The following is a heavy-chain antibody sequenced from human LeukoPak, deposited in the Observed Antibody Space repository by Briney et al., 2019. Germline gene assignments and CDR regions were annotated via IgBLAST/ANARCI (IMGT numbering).Heavy chain of an antibody. CDR3: ASDPYDILTGYLDY. J-gene: IGHJ4*02. V-gene: IGHV3-30*04. D-gene: IGHD3-9*01. CDR1: GFTFSSYA. CDR2: ITNDGSNK. Sequence: PGRSLRLSCAASGFTFSSYAMDWVRQAPGKGLEWVAVITNDGSNKYYADSVKGRFTISTDNSKNTLYLQLNSLRAEDTAVYYCASDPYDILTGYLDYWGQGTLVTVSS.